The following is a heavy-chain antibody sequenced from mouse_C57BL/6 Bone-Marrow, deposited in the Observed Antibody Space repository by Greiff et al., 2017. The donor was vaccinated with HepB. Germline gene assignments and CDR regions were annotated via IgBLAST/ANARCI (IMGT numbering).Heavy chain of an antibody. CDR2: VNPNNGGT. J-gene: IGHJ4*01. V-gene: IGHV1-26*01. Sequence: EVQLQQSGPELVKPGASVKISCKASGYTLTDYYMNWVKQSHGKSLEWIGDVNPNNGGTSYNQKFKGKATLTVDKSSSTAYMELRSLTSEDSAVYYCARKYYGSSYYAMDYWGQGTSVTVSS. CDR1: GYTLTDYY. CDR3: ARKYYGSSYYAMDY. D-gene: IGHD1-1*01.